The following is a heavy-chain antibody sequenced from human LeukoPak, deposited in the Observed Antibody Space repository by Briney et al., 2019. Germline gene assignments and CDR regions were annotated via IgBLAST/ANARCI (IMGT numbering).Heavy chain of an antibody. CDR1: GFTFSGSA. CDR3: ATPTTVTTDI. D-gene: IGHD4-17*01. J-gene: IGHJ3*02. V-gene: IGHV3-73*01. CDR2: IRSKANSYAT. Sequence: GGSLRLSCAASGFTFSGSAMHWVRQASGKGLEWVGRIRSKANSYATAYAASVKGRFTISRDDSKNTAYLQMNSLRAEDTAVYYCATPTTVTTDIWGQGTMVTVSS.